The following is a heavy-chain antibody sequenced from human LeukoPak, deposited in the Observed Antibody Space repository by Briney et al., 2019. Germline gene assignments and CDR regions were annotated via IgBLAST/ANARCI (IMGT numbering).Heavy chain of an antibody. CDR3: ARRWSVEGGYYFDY. CDR1: GYTFINYW. V-gene: IGHV5-51*01. J-gene: IGHJ4*02. D-gene: IGHD3-3*01. Sequence: GESLKISCKGSGYTFINYWIAWVRQMPGKGLEWMGIIYPSDSDTRYSPSFQGQVTISVDKSINTAYLQWSGLKASDTAMYYCARRWSVEGGYYFDYWGQGTLVTVSS. CDR2: IYPSDSDT.